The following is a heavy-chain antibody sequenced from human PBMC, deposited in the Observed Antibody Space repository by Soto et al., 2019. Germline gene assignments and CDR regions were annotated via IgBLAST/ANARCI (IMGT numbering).Heavy chain of an antibody. J-gene: IGHJ4*02. CDR2: MYNSGST. V-gene: IGHV4-61*08. CDR3: ASMGYHYGSGSYPLDY. D-gene: IGHD3-10*01. CDR1: GGSISSGGYY. Sequence: SSETLSLTCTVSGGSISSGGYYWSWIRQHPGKGLEWIGYMYNSGSTHYNPSLKSRVTISLDTSKNQFSLNLRSVTAADTAVYYCASMGYHYGSGSYPLDYWGQGTLVTVSS.